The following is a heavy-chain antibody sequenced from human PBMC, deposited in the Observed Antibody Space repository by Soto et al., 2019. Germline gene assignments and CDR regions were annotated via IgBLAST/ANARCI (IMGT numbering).Heavy chain of an antibody. CDR2: IFGSGGGI. CDR3: AKDAVCGDGLWLMDH. J-gene: IGHJ4*02. D-gene: IGHD2-21*02. Sequence: EVQLLESGGGLVQPGGSLRLSCTASGFTFSKFAMTWVRQAPGKGLECVSGIFGSGGGIEYADSVKGRFTISRDNSKNTLYLQMTNLRADDTAVYYCAKDAVCGDGLWLMDHWGQGTQVTVSS. CDR1: GFTFSKFA. V-gene: IGHV3-23*01.